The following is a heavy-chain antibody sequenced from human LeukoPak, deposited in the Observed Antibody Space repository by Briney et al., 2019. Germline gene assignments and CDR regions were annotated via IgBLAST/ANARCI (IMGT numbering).Heavy chain of an antibody. CDR2: ISWDGGST. D-gene: IGHD5-18*01. J-gene: IGHJ4*02. Sequence: PGGSLRLSCAASGFTFDDYTMHWVRQAPGKGLEWVSLISWDGGSTYYADSVKGRFTISRDNSKSSLYLQMNSLRTEDTALYYCAKVVGIQLWFGFDYWGQGTLVTVSS. CDR1: GFTFDDYT. V-gene: IGHV3-43*01. CDR3: AKVVGIQLWFGFDY.